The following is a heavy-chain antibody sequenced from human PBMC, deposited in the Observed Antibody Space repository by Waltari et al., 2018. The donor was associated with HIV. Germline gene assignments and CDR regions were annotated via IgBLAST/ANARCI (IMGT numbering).Heavy chain of an antibody. Sequence: VQLQQWGGGLFNSSRTLSLPCAGYGGSFHGFFWTWLRQPPGRGLDWIGEISHTGATAYNPSLGGRVTVSLDTAKNQFFVTLRSLTVADTATYFCARGRRPYHNLFTGYTFYFDSWGRGS. V-gene: IGHV4-34*02. CDR3: ARGRRPYHNLFTGYTFYFDS. CDR1: GGSFHGFF. D-gene: IGHD3-9*01. CDR2: ISHTGAT. J-gene: IGHJ4*02.